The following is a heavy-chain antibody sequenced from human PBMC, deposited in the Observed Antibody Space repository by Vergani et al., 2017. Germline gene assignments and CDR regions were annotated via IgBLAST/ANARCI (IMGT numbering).Heavy chain of an antibody. V-gene: IGHV1-69*13. CDR1: GGPFKNSA. D-gene: IGHD2-21*02. J-gene: IGHJ2*01. CDR3: ARDCPGGGGYCSAGWYFDL. CDR2: VNTFFGTT. Sequence: QVQLVQSGAEVKKPGTSVKVSCKASGGPFKNSAISWVRQVTGQGLEWMGRVNTFFGTTDYAQKFQGRFTIIADDFTKTVHMQLSNLRSEDTAVYYCARDCPGGGGYCSAGWYFDLWGRGTLVTVSS.